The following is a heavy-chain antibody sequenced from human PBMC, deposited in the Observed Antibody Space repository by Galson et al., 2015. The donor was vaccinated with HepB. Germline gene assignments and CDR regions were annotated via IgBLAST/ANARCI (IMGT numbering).Heavy chain of an antibody. CDR1: GFTFSSYA. Sequence: SLRLSCAASGFTFSSYAMHWVRQAPGKGLEYVSAISSSGGSTYYADSVKGRFTISRDNSKNTLYLQMSSLRAEDTAVYYCVKGPSGIAVAGHNFDYWGQGTLVTVSS. CDR2: ISSSGGST. V-gene: IGHV3-64D*06. CDR3: VKGPSGIAVAGHNFDY. J-gene: IGHJ4*02. D-gene: IGHD6-19*01.